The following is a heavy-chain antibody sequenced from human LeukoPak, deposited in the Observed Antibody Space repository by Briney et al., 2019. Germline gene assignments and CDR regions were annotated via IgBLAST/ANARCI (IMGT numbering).Heavy chain of an antibody. J-gene: IGHJ6*03. CDR1: GFTFSSYS. CDR3: ARGPVVVAAMGDYYYMDV. V-gene: IGHV3-48*01. CDR2: ISSSSSTI. Sequence: PGGSLRLSCAASGFTFSSYSMNWVRQAPGKGLEWVSYISSSSSTIYYADSVKGRFTISRDNAKNSLYLQMNSLRAEDTAVYYCARGPVVVAAMGDYYYMDVWGKGTTVTVSS. D-gene: IGHD2-15*01.